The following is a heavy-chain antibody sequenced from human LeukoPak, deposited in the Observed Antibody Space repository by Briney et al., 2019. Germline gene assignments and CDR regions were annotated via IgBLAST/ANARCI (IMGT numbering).Heavy chain of an antibody. CDR3: ARVNRGDAFDI. J-gene: IGHJ3*02. D-gene: IGHD3-16*02. V-gene: IGHV3-33*08. CDR2: IWYDGRNK. Sequence: GGSLRLSCAASGFIFSNYATSWVRQAPGKGLEWVAVIWYDGRNKFYADSLKGRFTISRDNSKNTLYLQMNSLRAEDTAVYYCARVNRGDAFDIWGQGTLVTVSS. CDR1: GFIFSNYA.